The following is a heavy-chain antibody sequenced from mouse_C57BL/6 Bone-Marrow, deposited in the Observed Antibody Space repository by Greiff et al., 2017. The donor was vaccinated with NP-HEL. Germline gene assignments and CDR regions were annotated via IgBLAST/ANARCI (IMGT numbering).Heavy chain of an antibody. D-gene: IGHD2-5*01. CDR2: ISSGGDYI. CDR1: GFTFSSYA. CDR3: TSSLYYSKSAY. Sequence: EVKLQESGEGLVKPGGSLKLSCAASGFTFSSYAMSWVRQTPEKRLEWVAYISSGGDYIYYADTVKGRFTISRDNARNTLYLQMSSLKSEDTAMYYCTSSLYYSKSAYWGQGTLVTVSA. J-gene: IGHJ3*01. V-gene: IGHV5-9-1*02.